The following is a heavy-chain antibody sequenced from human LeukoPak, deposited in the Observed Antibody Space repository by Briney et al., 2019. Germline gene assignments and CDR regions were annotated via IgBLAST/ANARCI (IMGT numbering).Heavy chain of an antibody. CDR3: ARDSPTNYYDAG. CDR1: GGTFSSYA. CDR2: IIPMFGVA. D-gene: IGHD3-22*01. V-gene: IGHV1-69*10. Sequence: AASVKVSCKASGGTFSSYAISWVRQAPGQGLEWMGGIIPMFGVANYAQKFQGRVTITADKSTSIAYMELSSLRSEDTAVYYCARDSPTNYYDAGWGQGTLVTVSS. J-gene: IGHJ4*02.